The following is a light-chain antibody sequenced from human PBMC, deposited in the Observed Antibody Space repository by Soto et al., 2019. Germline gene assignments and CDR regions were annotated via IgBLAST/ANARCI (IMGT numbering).Light chain of an antibody. Sequence: QSALTQPASVSGSPGQSITISCTGTSSDVGGYKYVSWYQQHPGKAPKLMIYEVSDRPSGVSFRFSGSKSGNTASLTISGLQAEDEADYYCTSYTGSGTYVFGTGTKLTVL. CDR1: SSDVGGYKY. V-gene: IGLV2-14*01. J-gene: IGLJ1*01. CDR2: EVS. CDR3: TSYTGSGTYV.